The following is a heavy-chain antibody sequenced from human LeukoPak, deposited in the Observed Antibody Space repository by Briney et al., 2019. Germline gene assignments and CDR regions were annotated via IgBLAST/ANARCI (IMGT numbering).Heavy chain of an antibody. CDR3: ARRLRYSSSWEDWFDP. J-gene: IGHJ5*02. V-gene: IGHV4-4*09. D-gene: IGHD6-13*01. CDR1: GGSISSYY. Sequence: SETLSLTCTVSGGSISSYYGSWIRQPPGKGLEWIGYIYSSGSTNYNPSIKSRVTISVDTSKNRFSLKLSSVTAADTAVYYCARRLRYSSSWEDWFDPWGQGTLVTVSS. CDR2: IYSSGST.